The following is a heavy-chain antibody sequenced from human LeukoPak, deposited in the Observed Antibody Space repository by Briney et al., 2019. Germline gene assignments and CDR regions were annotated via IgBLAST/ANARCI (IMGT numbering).Heavy chain of an antibody. D-gene: IGHD4-17*01. J-gene: IGHJ4*02. Sequence: SEPLSLTCAVYGGSFSGYYWSWIRQPPGKGLEWIGEINHSGSTNYNPSLKSRVTISVDTSKNQSSLKLSSVTAADTAVYYCARGRGTTVTIFDYWGQGTLVTVSS. CDR3: ARGRGTTVTIFDY. V-gene: IGHV4-34*01. CDR1: GGSFSGYY. CDR2: INHSGST.